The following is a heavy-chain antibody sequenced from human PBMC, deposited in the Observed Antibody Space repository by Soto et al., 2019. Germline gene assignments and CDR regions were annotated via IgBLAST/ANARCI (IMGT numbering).Heavy chain of an antibody. Sequence: VQLLESGGGLVQPGGSLRLSCEASGFTFSSYAMSWVRQAPGKGLEWVSAISGSGGSTYYADSVKGRFTISRDNSKNTPYLQMNRLRAEDTAVYYCAINPVPAARPPFDCWGQGTLVTVSS. D-gene: IGHD2-2*02. CDR3: AINPVPAARPPFDC. J-gene: IGHJ4*02. V-gene: IGHV3-23*01. CDR2: ISGSGGST. CDR1: GFTFSSYA.